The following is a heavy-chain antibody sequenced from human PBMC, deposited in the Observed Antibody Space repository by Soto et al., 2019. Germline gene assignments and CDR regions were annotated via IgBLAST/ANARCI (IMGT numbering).Heavy chain of an antibody. V-gene: IGHV4-34*01. CDR3: ARGSTRLLTDPRADMDV. J-gene: IGHJ6*03. Sequence: QVQLQQWGAGLLKPSETLSLTCAVYGGSFSGYYWSWIRQPPGKGLEWIGEINHSGSTNYNPSLKSRVTISVDTSKNQFSLKLSSVTAADTAVYYCARGSTRLLTDPRADMDVWGKGTTVTVSS. CDR2: INHSGST. D-gene: IGHD3-9*01. CDR1: GGSFSGYY.